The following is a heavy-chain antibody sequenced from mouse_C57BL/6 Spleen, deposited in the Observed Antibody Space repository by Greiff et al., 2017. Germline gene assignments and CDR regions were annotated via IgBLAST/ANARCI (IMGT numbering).Heavy chain of an antibody. CDR3: ARFSYSGDAIDY. D-gene: IGHD2-12*01. CDR1: GYTFTSYG. J-gene: IGHJ4*01. CDR2: IHPNSGST. Sequence: VQLQQPGAELVKPGASVKLSCKASGYTFTSYGMHWGKQRPGQGLEWIGMIHPNSGSTNYNEKFKSKATLTVDKSSSTAYMQLSSLTSEDSAVYYCARFSYSGDAIDYWGQGTSVTVSS. V-gene: IGHV1-64*01.